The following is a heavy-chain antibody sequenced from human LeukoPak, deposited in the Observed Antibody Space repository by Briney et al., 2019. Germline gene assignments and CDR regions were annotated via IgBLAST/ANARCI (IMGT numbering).Heavy chain of an antibody. Sequence: SGTLSLTCAVSGGSISSNNWWSWVRQPPGKGLEWIGEIFHSGSTNYNPSLKSRVTISLDKSKNQFFLKLNSVTAADTAMYYCARDRGTGSTSGQGVYYFDYWGQGTLVTVSS. CDR2: IFHSGST. V-gene: IGHV4-4*02. CDR1: GGSISSNNW. J-gene: IGHJ4*02. D-gene: IGHD2-2*01. CDR3: ARDRGTGSTSGQGVYYFDY.